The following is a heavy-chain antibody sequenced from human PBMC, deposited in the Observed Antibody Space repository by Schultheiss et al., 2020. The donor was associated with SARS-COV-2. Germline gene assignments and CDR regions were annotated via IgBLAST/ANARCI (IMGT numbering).Heavy chain of an antibody. CDR2: IWYDGSNK. V-gene: IGHV3-33*08. CDR1: GFTFSSYW. D-gene: IGHD3-22*01. Sequence: GGSLRLSCAASGFTFSSYWMHWVRQPPGKGLEWVALIWYDGSNKYYADSVKGRFTISRDNSKNTLYLQMNSLRVEDTAVYYCARDGKVTVTEGIDVWGQGATVTVSS. J-gene: IGHJ6*02. CDR3: ARDGKVTVTEGIDV.